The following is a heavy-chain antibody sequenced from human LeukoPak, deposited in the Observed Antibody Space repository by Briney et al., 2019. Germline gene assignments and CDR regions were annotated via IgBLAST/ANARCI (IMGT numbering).Heavy chain of an antibody. CDR3: ARGASGSYYRFDY. Sequence: GGSLRLSCAASGFTFSSYSMNWVRQAPGKGLEWVSYISSGSRDMYYADSVKGRFTISRDDAKNSLYLQMNSLRAEDTAVYYCARGASGSYYRFDYWGQETLVTVSS. CDR2: ISSGSRDM. CDR1: GFTFSSYS. J-gene: IGHJ4*02. V-gene: IGHV3-21*05. D-gene: IGHD1-26*01.